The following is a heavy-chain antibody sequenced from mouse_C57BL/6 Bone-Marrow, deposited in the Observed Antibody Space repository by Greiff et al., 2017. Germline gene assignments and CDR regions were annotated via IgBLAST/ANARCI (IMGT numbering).Heavy chain of an antibody. J-gene: IGHJ3*01. CDR3: ARGDLRTY. V-gene: IGHV3-6*01. Sequence: EVKLVESGPGLVKPSQSLSLTCSVTGYSITSGYYWNWIRQFPGNKLEWMGYISYDGSNNYNPSLKNRISITRDTSKNQFFLKLNSVTTEDTATYYCARGDLRTYWGQGTLVTVSA. CDR1: GYSITSGYY. CDR2: ISYDGSN. D-gene: IGHD3-3*01.